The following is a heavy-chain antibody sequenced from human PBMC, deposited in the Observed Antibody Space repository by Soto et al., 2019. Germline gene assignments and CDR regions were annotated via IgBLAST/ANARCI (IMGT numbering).Heavy chain of an antibody. V-gene: IGHV4-4*07. CDR2: IDTSGST. CDR1: GGSISTYY. CDR3: ARRGRDFWSGPFDY. D-gene: IGHD3-3*01. Sequence: SETLSLTCTVSGGSISTYYCNWIRQSAGKGLEWIGRIDTSGSTNYNPSLKSRVTMSVDTSKEQFSLKLSSVTAADTAVYYCARRGRDFWSGPFDYWGQGALVTVSS. J-gene: IGHJ4*02.